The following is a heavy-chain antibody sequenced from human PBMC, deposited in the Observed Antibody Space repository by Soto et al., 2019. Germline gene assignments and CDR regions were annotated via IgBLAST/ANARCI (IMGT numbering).Heavy chain of an antibody. CDR1: GDTFTDYY. J-gene: IGHJ4*02. Sequence: QVQLVQSGAEVKKPGASVKVSCKASGDTFTDYYIHWVRQAPGQGLEWMGTVNPSGGHTTYAQHFLGRMTMTRDTSTRTLYRELTSLTSEDTAVYYCARGGHVVVVTAALDYWGQGTIVTVSS. V-gene: IGHV1-46*01. CDR2: VNPSGGHT. CDR3: ARGGHVVVVTAALDY. D-gene: IGHD2-21*02.